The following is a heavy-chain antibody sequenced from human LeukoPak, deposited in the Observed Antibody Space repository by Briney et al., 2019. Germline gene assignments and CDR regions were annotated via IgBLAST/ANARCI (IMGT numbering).Heavy chain of an antibody. V-gene: IGHV4-39*07. D-gene: IGHD7-27*01. J-gene: IGHJ4*02. Sequence: PSETLSLTCTVSTGSISNVNYYWAWIRQPPGKGLEWIGNIFYGGSAYYNPSLESRVTISVDTSQNQFSLRLNSMTAADTAVYYCARNSHTGGFDHWGQGTLVTVSS. CDR3: ARNSHTGGFDH. CDR1: TGSISNVNYY. CDR2: IFYGGSA.